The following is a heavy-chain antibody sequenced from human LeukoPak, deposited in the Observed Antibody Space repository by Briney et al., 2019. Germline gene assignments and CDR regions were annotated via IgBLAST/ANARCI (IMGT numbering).Heavy chain of an antibody. J-gene: IGHJ4*02. V-gene: IGHV4-34*01. D-gene: IGHD2-21*02. CDR1: GGSFSNYY. Sequence: SETLSLTCAVYGGSFSNYYWSWIRQSPGKGLEWIGEINDSGTINYNPSLMSRVTISVDKSKNQFSLKLSSVTAADTAVYYCARGGEIVVVTAQYYFDYWGQGTLVTVSS. CDR2: INDSGTI. CDR3: ARGGEIVVVTAQYYFDY.